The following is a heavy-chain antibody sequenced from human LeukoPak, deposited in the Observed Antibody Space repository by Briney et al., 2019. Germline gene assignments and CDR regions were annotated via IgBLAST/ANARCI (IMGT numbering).Heavy chain of an antibody. CDR3: ARGGYCSGGSCYPAKFDY. CDR2: IYYSGST. Sequence: SQTLSLTCTVSGGSISSGGYYWSWIRQHPGKGLEWIGYIYYSGSTYYNPSLKSRVTISVDTSKNQFSLKLSSVTAADTAVYYCARGGYCSGGSCYPAKFDYWGQGTLVTVSS. CDR1: GGSISSGGYY. D-gene: IGHD2-15*01. V-gene: IGHV4-31*03. J-gene: IGHJ4*02.